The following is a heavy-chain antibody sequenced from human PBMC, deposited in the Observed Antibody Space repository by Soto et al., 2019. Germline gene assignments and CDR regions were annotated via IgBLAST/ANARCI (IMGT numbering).Heavy chain of an antibody. D-gene: IGHD2-21*02. CDR3: ARAPRNDFSYLFDP. Sequence: SDTLSTTCTWPCSYVRCYYLILIGQPPGKGLEWIGYIYYSGSTNYNPSLKSRVTISVDTSKNQFSLKLSSVTAADTAVDDCARAPRNDFSYLFDPWGRENLFALS. V-gene: IGHV4-59*02. CDR1: CSYVRCYY. J-gene: IGHJ5*02. CDR2: IYYSGST.